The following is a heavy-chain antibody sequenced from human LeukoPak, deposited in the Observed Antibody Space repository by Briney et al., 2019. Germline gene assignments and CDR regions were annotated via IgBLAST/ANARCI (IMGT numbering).Heavy chain of an antibody. Sequence: ASVKVSCKASGYTFTAYCIHWVRQAPGQGLEWVGWIDPNTGQTDSAQKFQRRVTVTRDTSINTAYMDLSSLRSDDTAVYYCARAVGQGTAMPSRDFFDYWGQGTLVTVSS. CDR2: IDPNTGQT. J-gene: IGHJ4*02. D-gene: IGHD5-18*01. V-gene: IGHV1-2*02. CDR1: GYTFTAYC. CDR3: ARAVGQGTAMPSRDFFDY.